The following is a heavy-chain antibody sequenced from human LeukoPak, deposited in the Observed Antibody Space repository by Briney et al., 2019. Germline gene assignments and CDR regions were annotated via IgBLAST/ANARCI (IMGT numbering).Heavy chain of an antibody. J-gene: IGHJ1*01. CDR3: ASYSGDYSLQY. V-gene: IGHV4-59*02. D-gene: IGHD1-26*01. CDR2: IHYSGSI. Sequence: SETLSLTCTVSGGSVSSYYWSWIRQPPGKGLEWIAYIHYSGSINYNPSLRSRVIILADTSKNQFSLKLSSVTAADTAVYYCASYSGDYSLQYWGQGTLVTVS. CDR1: GGSVSSYY.